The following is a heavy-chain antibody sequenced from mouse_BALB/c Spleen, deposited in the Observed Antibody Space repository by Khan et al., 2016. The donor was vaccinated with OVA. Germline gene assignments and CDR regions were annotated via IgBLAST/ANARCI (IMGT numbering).Heavy chain of an antibody. V-gene: IGHV1S132*01. CDR3: AREEALYYFDY. D-gene: IGHD3-2*02. J-gene: IGHJ2*01. CDR2: IYPGTDNI. CDR1: GYIFTSYW. Sequence: QVQLQESGAELVRPGASVTLSCTTSGYIFTSYWIHWVNQRSGQGLEWIARIYPGTDNIYYNAKLKDRATLTADKSSNTAYMQLSSLKSGDSAVYLCAREEALYYFDYWGQGTTVTVSS.